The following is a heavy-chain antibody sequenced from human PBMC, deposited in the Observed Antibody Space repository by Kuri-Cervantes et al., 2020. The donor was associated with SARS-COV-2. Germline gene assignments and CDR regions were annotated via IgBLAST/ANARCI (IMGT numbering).Heavy chain of an antibody. V-gene: IGHV1-2*04. CDR1: GYTFTGYY. J-gene: IGHJ3*02. CDR2: INPNSGGT. CDR3: ARSTPFRRLAVISQGGAFDI. Sequence: ASVKVSCKASGYTFTGYYMHWVRQAPGQGLEWMGWINPNSGGTNYAQKFQGWVTMTRDTSISTVYMEPSRLRSDNTAVYYCARSTPFRRLAVISQGGAFDIWGQGTMVTVSS. D-gene: IGHD3-22*01.